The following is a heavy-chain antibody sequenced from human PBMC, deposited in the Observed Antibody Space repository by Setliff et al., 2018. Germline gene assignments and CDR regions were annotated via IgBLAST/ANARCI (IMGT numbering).Heavy chain of an antibody. CDR1: GGSISSSSYY. V-gene: IGHV4-39*07. CDR2: IYYSGST. CDR3: ARDPLTTTVRHAFDI. D-gene: IGHD4-4*01. J-gene: IGHJ3*02. Sequence: KTSETLSLTCTVSGGSISSSSYYWGWIRQPPGKGLEWIGSIYYSGSTYYNPSLKSRVTISVDTSKNQFSLKLSSVTAADTAVYYCARDPLTTTVRHAFDIWGQGTMVTVSS.